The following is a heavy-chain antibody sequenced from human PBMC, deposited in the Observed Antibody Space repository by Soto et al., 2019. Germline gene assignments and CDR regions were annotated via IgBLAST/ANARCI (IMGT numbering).Heavy chain of an antibody. CDR3: AREGPPIRAHNPPEYFQH. V-gene: IGHV4-39*02. CDR1: GDSISTRSNY. CDR2: IYYTGGT. Sequence: QLQLQESGPGLVKPSETLSLTCTVSGDSISTRSNYWAWIRQPPGKGLEWIGSIYYTGGTYYNPSLKSRVTLFLDTSKNQFSLNLNSVTAADTAVYYCAREGPPIRAHNPPEYFQHWGQGTPVTGSS. J-gene: IGHJ1*01.